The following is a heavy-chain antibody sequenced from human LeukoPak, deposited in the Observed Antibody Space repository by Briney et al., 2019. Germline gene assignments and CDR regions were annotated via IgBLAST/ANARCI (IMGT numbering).Heavy chain of an antibody. CDR2: ISSSSTGS. V-gene: IGHV3-11*06. CDR1: GFTFSGHY. J-gene: IGHJ4*02. CDR3: ARLIEDDYIWGKYRYIDF. D-gene: IGHD3-16*02. Sequence: ESGGSLRLSCAASGFTFSGHYMIWIRQAPGKGLEWVSYISSSSTGSYTRYADSVKGRFTIFRDNAKNPLYMQMNSLRAEDTAVFYCARLIEDDYIWGKYRYIDFWGQGTLVTVSS.